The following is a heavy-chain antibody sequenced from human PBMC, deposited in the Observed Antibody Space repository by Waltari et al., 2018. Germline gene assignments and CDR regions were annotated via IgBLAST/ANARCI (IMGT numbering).Heavy chain of an antibody. CDR3: ARESGISIVGAPNY. D-gene: IGHD1-26*01. CDR1: GYTFTGYY. J-gene: IGHJ4*02. CDR2: INPNSGGT. Sequence: QVQLVQSGAEVKKPGASVTVSCKASGYTFTGYYMHWVRQAPGQGLEWMGWINPNSGGTNYAQKFQGRVTRTRDTSISTAYMELSRLRSDDTAVYYCARESGISIVGAPNYWGQGTLVTVSS. V-gene: IGHV1-2*02.